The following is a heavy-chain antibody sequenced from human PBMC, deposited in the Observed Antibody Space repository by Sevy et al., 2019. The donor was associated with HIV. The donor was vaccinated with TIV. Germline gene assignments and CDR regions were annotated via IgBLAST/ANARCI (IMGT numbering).Heavy chain of an antibody. CDR2: IRSKADSYAT. D-gene: IGHD2-2*01. CDR1: EFTFSGSV. V-gene: IGHV3-73*01. Sequence: GGSLRLSCAASEFTFSGSVIYWVRQPSGKGLEWVGRIRSKADSYATAYAASVKGRFTISRDDSKNTAFLQMNVLKTEDTAVYYCATPTMTSLDYFDYWGQGTLVTVSS. CDR3: ATPTMTSLDYFDY. J-gene: IGHJ4*02.